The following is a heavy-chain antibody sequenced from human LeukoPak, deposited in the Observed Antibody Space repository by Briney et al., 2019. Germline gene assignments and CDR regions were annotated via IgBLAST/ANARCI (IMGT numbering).Heavy chain of an antibody. CDR3: ARGSLLWFGAGKVGAFDI. CDR2: IIPIFGTA. CDR1: GGTFGSYA. Sequence: SVTVSCTASGGTFGSYAISWVRQAPGQGLEWMGGIIPIFGTANYAQKFQGRVTITADESTSTAYMELSSLRSEDTAVYYCARGSLLWFGAGKVGAFDIWGQGTMVTVSS. D-gene: IGHD3-10*01. V-gene: IGHV1-69*13. J-gene: IGHJ3*02.